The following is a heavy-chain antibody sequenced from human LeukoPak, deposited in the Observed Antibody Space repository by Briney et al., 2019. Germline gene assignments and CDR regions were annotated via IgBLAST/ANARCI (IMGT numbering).Heavy chain of an antibody. CDR2: IRYDGSNK. J-gene: IGHJ2*01. CDR1: GFTFSSYG. D-gene: IGHD2-8*01. Sequence: GGSLRLSCAASGFTFSSYGMHWVRQAPGKGLEWVAFIRYDGSNKYYADSVKGRFTISRDKSKNTLYLQMNSLRAEDTAVYYCAGSDTPGCMPREWDYWYFDLWGRGTLVTVS. V-gene: IGHV3-30*02. CDR3: AGSDTPGCMPREWDYWYFDL.